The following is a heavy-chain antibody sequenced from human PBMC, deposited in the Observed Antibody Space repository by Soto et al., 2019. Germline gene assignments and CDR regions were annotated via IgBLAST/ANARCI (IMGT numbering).Heavy chain of an antibody. V-gene: IGHV3-23*01. CDR2: ISGSGGST. CDR1: GFTFSSYG. Sequence: GGSLRLSCAASGFTFSSYGMHWVRQAPGKGLEWVSAISGSGGSTYYADSVKGRFTISRDNSKNTLYLQMNSLRAEDTAVYYCARGSIVVVPAAMKGFFSWGQGTLVTVS. CDR3: ARGSIVVVPAAMKGFFS. J-gene: IGHJ5*02. D-gene: IGHD2-2*01.